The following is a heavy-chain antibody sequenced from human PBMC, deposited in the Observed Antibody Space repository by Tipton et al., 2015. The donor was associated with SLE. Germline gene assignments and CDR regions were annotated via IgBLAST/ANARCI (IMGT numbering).Heavy chain of an antibody. Sequence: TLSLTCTVSGGSISSGSYYWSLIRQPAGKGLEWIGHIYTSGSTNYNPSLKSRVTISVDTSKNQFSLKLSSVTAADTAVYYCARDRGDGYKDPWGQGTLVTVSS. J-gene: IGHJ5*02. D-gene: IGHD5-24*01. CDR1: GGSISSGSYY. CDR2: IYTSGST. V-gene: IGHV4-61*09. CDR3: ARDRGDGYKDP.